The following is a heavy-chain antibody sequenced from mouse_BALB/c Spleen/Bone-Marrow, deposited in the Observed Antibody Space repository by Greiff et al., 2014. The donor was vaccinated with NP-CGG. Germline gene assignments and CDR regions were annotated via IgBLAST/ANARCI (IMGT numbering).Heavy chain of an antibody. CDR1: GYTFTSYY. V-gene: IGHV1S81*02. CDR2: INPSNGGT. J-gene: IGHJ2*01. Sequence: VQLQQFGAELVKPGASVKLSCKASGYTFTSYYMYWVKQRPGQGLEWIGEINPSNGGTDFNEKFKSRATLTVDKSSSTAYMQLSSLTSEDSAVYYCTRGRTWDFDYWGQGTTLTVSS. CDR3: TRGRTWDFDY. D-gene: IGHD4-1*01.